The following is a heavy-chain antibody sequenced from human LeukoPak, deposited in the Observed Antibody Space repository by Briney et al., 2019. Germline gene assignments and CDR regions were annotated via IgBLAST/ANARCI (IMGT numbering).Heavy chain of an antibody. CDR1: GGTFSSYA. Sequence: SVKVSCKASGGTFSSYAISWVRQAPGQRLEWMGGIIPIFGTANYAQKFQGRVTITADESTSTAYMELSSLRSEDTAVYYCARDEPLRFLEWLSGYYYYMDVWGKGTTVTVSS. V-gene: IGHV1-69*13. J-gene: IGHJ6*03. CDR2: IIPIFGTA. CDR3: ARDEPLRFLEWLSGYYYYMDV. D-gene: IGHD3-3*01.